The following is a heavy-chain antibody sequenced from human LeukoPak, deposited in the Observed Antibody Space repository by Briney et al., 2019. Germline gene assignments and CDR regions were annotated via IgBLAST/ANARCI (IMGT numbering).Heavy chain of an antibody. CDR1: GGSISSYY. CDR3: ARALPHCSGGSCYSFDY. J-gene: IGHJ4*02. CDR2: IYYSGST. V-gene: IGHV4-59*01. Sequence: PSETLSLTCTVSGGSISSYYWSWIRQPPGKGLEWIGYIYYSGSTNYNPSLKSRVTISVDTSKNQFSLKLSSVTAADTAVYYCARALPHCSGGSCYSFDYWGQGTLVTVSS. D-gene: IGHD2-15*01.